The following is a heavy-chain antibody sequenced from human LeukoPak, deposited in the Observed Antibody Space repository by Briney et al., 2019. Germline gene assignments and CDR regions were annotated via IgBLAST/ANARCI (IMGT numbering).Heavy chain of an antibody. Sequence: GGSLRLSCAASGFTFSSYSMNWVRQAPGKGLEWVSSISSSSSYIYYADSMKGRFTISRDNAKNSLYLQMNSLRAEDTAVYYCARDDTVTAFFWGQGTLVTVSS. CDR2: ISSSSSYI. V-gene: IGHV3-21*01. J-gene: IGHJ4*02. CDR1: GFTFSSYS. D-gene: IGHD5-18*01. CDR3: ARDDTVTAFF.